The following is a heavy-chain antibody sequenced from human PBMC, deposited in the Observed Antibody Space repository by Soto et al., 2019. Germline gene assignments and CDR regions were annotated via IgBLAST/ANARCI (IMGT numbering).Heavy chain of an antibody. V-gene: IGHV1-69*13. CDR3: AKDEERYDILTGYSLIGEPDY. D-gene: IGHD3-9*01. J-gene: IGHJ4*02. CDR1: GGTFSSYA. CDR2: IIPIFGTA. Sequence: AVKVSCKACGGTFSSYAISWVRQAPGQGLEWMGGIIPIFGTANYAQKFQGRVTITADESTSPAYMELNSLRAEDTAVYYCAKDEERYDILTGYSLIGEPDYWGQGTLVTV.